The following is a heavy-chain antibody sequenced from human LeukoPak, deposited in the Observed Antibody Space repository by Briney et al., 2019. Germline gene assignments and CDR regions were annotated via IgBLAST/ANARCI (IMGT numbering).Heavy chain of an antibody. CDR2: INHSGST. D-gene: IGHD2-8*01. J-gene: IGHJ4*02. CDR1: GGSFSGYY. CDR3: ARKVLMVYASGNYFDY. V-gene: IGHV4-34*01. Sequence: SETLSLTCAVYGGSFSGYYWSWIRQPPGKGLEWIGEINHSGSTNYNPSLKSRVTISVDTSKNQFSLKLSSVTAADTAVYYCARKVLMVYASGNYFDYWGQGTLVTASS.